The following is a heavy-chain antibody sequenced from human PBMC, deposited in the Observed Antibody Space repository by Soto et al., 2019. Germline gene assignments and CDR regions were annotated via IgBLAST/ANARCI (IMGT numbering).Heavy chain of an antibody. Sequence: SETLSLTCTVSGGSISSRDYYWTWIRQYPGTGLEWIGYISYSGTTYYSPSLKSRVTISVDTSKNQFSLKVSSMTAADMAVYYCAWGPNQYFFDYWAQGTLDTSPQ. CDR1: GGSISSRDYY. V-gene: IGHV4-31*03. J-gene: IGHJ4*02. D-gene: IGHD7-27*01. CDR3: AWGPNQYFFDY. CDR2: ISYSGTT.